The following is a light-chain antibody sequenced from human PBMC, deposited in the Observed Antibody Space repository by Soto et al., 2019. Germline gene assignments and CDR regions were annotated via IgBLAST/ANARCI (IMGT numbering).Light chain of an antibody. V-gene: IGKV3-11*01. CDR3: QQRSNWPPT. CDR2: DSS. CDR1: QSVSSY. J-gene: IGKJ1*01. Sequence: EIVLTQSPATLSLSPGERATLSCRASQSVSSYLAWYQQKPGQAPRLLIYDSSNRATGIPARFGGSGSGTDFTLTISSLEPEDFAVYYCQQRSNWPPTFGQGTKV.